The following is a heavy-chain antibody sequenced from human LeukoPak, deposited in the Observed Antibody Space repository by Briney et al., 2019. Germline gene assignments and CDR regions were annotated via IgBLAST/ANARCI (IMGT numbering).Heavy chain of an antibody. J-gene: IGHJ4*02. CDR3: AILGAARGY. Sequence: KSSETLSLTCTVSGGSISSYYWSWIRQPPGKGLEWIGYIYYSGSTNYNPSLKSRVTISVDTSKNQFSLKLSSVTAADTAVYYCAILGAARGYWGQGTLVTVSS. CDR1: GGSISSYY. D-gene: IGHD2-15*01. CDR2: IYYSGST. V-gene: IGHV4-59*01.